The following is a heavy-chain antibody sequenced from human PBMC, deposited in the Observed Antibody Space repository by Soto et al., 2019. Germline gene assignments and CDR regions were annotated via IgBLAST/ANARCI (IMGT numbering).Heavy chain of an antibody. CDR2: IWYDGSNK. V-gene: IGHV3-33*01. CDR1: GFTFSSYG. Sequence: GGSLRLSCAASGFTFSSYGMHWVRQAPGKGLEWVAVIWYDGSNKYYADSVKGRFTISRDNSKNTLYLQMNSLRAEDTAVYYCARDGGYGYSSGWMNTDYWGQGTLVTVSS. J-gene: IGHJ4*02. D-gene: IGHD6-19*01. CDR3: ARDGGYGYSSGWMNTDY.